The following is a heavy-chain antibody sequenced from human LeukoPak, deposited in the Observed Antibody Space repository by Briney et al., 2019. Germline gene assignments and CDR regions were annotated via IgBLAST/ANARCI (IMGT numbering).Heavy chain of an antibody. V-gene: IGHV3-15*01. D-gene: IGHD5-12*01. Sequence: GGSLRLSCAASGFTFSNAWMTWVRQAPGKGLEWVGRLRSKTDGGTADYAAPVEDRFTISRDDSKNTLYLQMTSLKTEDTAVYYCTTLRARSDYWGQGTLVTVSS. J-gene: IGHJ4*02. CDR2: LRSKTDGGTA. CDR1: GFTFSNAW. CDR3: TTLRARSDY.